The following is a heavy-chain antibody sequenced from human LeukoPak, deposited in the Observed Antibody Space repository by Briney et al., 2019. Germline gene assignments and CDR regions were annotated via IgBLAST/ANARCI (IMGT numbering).Heavy chain of an antibody. Sequence: PGGSLRLSCVASGFTFSTSRMTWVRQAPGKGLEWVGSINEDGSEQNYVGSVKGRFTISRDNARSSLYLQTNTLRAEDTAVYYCARDAGNYDYWGQGTLVTVSS. V-gene: IGHV3-7*01. D-gene: IGHD4-11*01. CDR2: INEDGSEQ. J-gene: IGHJ4*02. CDR3: ARDAGNYDY. CDR1: GFTFSTSR.